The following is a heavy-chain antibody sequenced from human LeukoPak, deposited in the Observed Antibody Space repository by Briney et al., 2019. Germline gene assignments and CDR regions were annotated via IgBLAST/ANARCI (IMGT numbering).Heavy chain of an antibody. V-gene: IGHV3-66*01. Sequence: SGGSLRLSCETSGFTVSSNYMSWVRQAPGKGLEWLSVIYSGGGTYYADSVKGRFTISRDSSKNTLYLQMNSLRVEDTAVYYCARSPYYDRSGYYYGGDQYWGQGTLVTVSS. CDR2: IYSGGGT. CDR3: ARSPYYDRSGYYYGGDQY. J-gene: IGHJ1*01. D-gene: IGHD3-22*01. CDR1: GFTVSSNY.